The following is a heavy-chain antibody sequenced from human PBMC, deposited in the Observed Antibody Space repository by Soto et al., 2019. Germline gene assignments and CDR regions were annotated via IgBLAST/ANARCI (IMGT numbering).Heavy chain of an antibody. CDR3: ARGKWLAH. J-gene: IGHJ4*02. Sequence: QVQLVESGGGVVQPGRSLRLSCAASGFTFTSSALHWVRQAPGRGLEWVTVISYDGNNKHYADSVRGRFTISRDNSKDTLYLQMNSLRSEDTGVYYCARGKWLAHWGQGTLVTVSS. CDR2: ISYDGNNK. V-gene: IGHV3-30-3*01. D-gene: IGHD6-19*01. CDR1: GFTFTSSA.